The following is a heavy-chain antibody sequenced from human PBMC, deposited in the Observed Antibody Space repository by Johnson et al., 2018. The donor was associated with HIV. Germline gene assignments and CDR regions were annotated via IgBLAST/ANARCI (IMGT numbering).Heavy chain of an antibody. CDR1: GFTFDDYA. CDR3: AREMATIRGYAFDI. J-gene: IGHJ3*02. V-gene: IGHV3-30-3*01. CDR2: ISYDGSNK. Sequence: VQLVESGGGLVQPGRSLRLSCAASGFTFDDYAMHWVRQAPGKGLEWVAVISYDGSNKYYADSVKGRFTISRDNSKNTLYLQMNSLRAEDTAVYYCAREMATIRGYAFDIWGQGTMVTVSS. D-gene: IGHD5-24*01.